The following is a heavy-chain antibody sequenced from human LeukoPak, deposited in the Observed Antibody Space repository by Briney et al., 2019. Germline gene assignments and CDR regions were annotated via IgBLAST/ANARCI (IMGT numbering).Heavy chain of an antibody. Sequence: GGSLRLSCAASGFTFSNYWMSWVRQAPGKGLEWVAGISYNGYNKYYADSVKGRFTISRDSSKNTLYLQMNSLRAEDTTVYYCARGIAGGFDYWGQGTLVTVSS. CDR2: ISYNGYNK. CDR3: ARGIAGGFDY. V-gene: IGHV3-30*03. J-gene: IGHJ4*02. D-gene: IGHD6-13*01. CDR1: GFTFSNYW.